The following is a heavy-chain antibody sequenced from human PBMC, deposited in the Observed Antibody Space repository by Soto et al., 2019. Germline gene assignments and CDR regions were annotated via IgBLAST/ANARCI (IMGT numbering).Heavy chain of an antibody. CDR2: ISSTSSTK. Sequence: PGGSLRLSCDASGFTFSSHGMTWVRQAPGKGLEWVAFISSTSSTKNYADSVKGRFTISRDNTKNSLYLQMSSLRDEDTAVYYCARRITMVRGPYYYYGMDVWGQGTKVTVS. D-gene: IGHD3-10*01. V-gene: IGHV3-48*02. CDR1: GFTFSSHG. J-gene: IGHJ6*02. CDR3: ARRITMVRGPYYYYGMDV.